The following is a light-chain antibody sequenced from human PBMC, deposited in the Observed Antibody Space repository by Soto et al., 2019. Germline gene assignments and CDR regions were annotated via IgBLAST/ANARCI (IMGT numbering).Light chain of an antibody. J-gene: IGLJ1*01. CDR1: SSNIGAGYD. CDR3: QSYDSSLRV. Sequence: QLVLTQPPSVSGAPGQRVTISCTWSSSNIGAGYDVHWYQQLPGAAPKLLIYGNTNRPSGVPDRFSGSKSGTSASLAITGLQAEDEADYYCQSYDSSLRVFGSGTKVTVL. CDR2: GNT. V-gene: IGLV1-40*01.